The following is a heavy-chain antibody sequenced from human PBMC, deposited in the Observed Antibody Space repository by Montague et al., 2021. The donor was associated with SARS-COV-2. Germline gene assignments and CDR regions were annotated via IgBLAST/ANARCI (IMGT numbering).Heavy chain of an antibody. V-gene: IGHV4-34*01. CDR2: ISQSGNT. Sequence: SETLSLTCAVSGGSFSRYYWSWIRQPPGKGLEWIGEISQSGNTKYNPSLQSRVSISLDTSRNQFSLKVGSVTAADTAIYYCARLGDGIVPSPILGPGPYYSFYYMDVWGKGTTVTVSS. CDR3: ARLGDGIVPSPILGPGPYYSFYYMDV. J-gene: IGHJ6*03. D-gene: IGHD2-2*02. CDR1: GGSFSRYY.